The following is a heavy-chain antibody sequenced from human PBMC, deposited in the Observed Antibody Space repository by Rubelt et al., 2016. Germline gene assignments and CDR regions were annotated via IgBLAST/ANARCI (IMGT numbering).Heavy chain of an antibody. V-gene: IGHV3-30*04. D-gene: IGHD6-13*01. CDR1: GFTVSSYA. J-gene: IGHJ4*02. Sequence: QVQLAESGGGVVQPGGSLRLSCAASGFTVSSYAMHWVRQAPGKGLEWVAVISYDGSNKYYADSVKGRFTISRDNSKNTLYLQMNSLRAEDTAVYYCARDRSPLVAAAGNEFDYWGQGTLVTVSS. CDR3: ARDRSPLVAAAGNEFDY. CDR2: ISYDGSNK.